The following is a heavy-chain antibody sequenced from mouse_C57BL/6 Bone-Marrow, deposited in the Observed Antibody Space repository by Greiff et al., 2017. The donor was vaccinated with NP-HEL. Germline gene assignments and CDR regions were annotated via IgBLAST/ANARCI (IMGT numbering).Heavy chain of an antibody. D-gene: IGHD2-3*01. CDR2: IDPSDSYT. CDR1: GYTFTSYW. V-gene: IGHV1-69*01. Sequence: VQLQQPGAELVMPGASVKLSCKASGYTFTSYWMHWVKQRPGQGLEWIGEIDPSDSYTNYNEKFKSKATLTVDKSSSTAYMQLSSLTSEDSAVYYCARGWSFAYWGQGTLVTVSA. CDR3: ARGWSFAY. J-gene: IGHJ3*01.